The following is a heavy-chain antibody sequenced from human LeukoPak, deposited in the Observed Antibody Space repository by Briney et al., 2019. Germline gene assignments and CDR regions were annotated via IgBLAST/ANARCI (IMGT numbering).Heavy chain of an antibody. CDR1: GGSISSYD. CDR3: ARGLSSSWFDY. D-gene: IGHD6-13*01. CDR2: IYYSGST. V-gene: IGHV4-59*01. Sequence: PSETLSLTCTVSGGSISSYDWSWIRQPPGKGLEWIGYIYYSGSTNYNPSLKSRVTISVDTSKNQFSLKLSSVTATDTAVYYCARGLSSSWFDYWGQGTLVTVSS. J-gene: IGHJ4*02.